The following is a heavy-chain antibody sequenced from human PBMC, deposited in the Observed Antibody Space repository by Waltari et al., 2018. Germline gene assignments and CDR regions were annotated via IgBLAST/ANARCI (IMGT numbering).Heavy chain of an antibody. V-gene: IGHV4-39*01. J-gene: IGHJ4*02. CDR1: GGSISSSSYY. Sequence: QLQLQESGPGLVTPSETLSLTCPVPGGSISSSSYYWGWIRQPPGKGLEWIGSIYYSGSTYYNPSLKSRVTISVDTSKNQFSLKLSSVTAADTAVYYCARRTSYYDILTTPDYWGQGTLVTVSS. CDR2: IYYSGST. D-gene: IGHD3-9*01. CDR3: ARRTSYYDILTTPDY.